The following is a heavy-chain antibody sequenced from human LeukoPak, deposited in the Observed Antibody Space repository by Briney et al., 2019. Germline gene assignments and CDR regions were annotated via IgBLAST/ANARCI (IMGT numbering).Heavy chain of an antibody. J-gene: IGHJ4*02. Sequence: GGSLRLSCAASGFTFSSYATSWVRQAPGKGLEWVSTISGSGGSTYYADSVKGRFTISRDNSKNTLYLQMNSLRAEDTAVYYCAKGTYYPNYYFDYWGLGTLVTVSS. CDR3: AKGTYYPNYYFDY. V-gene: IGHV3-23*01. CDR1: GFTFSSYA. CDR2: ISGSGGST. D-gene: IGHD2-21*01.